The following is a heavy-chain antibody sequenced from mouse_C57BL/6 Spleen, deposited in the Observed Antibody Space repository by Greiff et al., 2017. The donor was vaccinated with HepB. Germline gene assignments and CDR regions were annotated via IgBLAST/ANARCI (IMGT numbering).Heavy chain of an antibody. CDR2: IDPSDSYT. J-gene: IGHJ2*01. CDR1: GYTFTSYW. CDR3: ARVSPYYFDY. V-gene: IGHV1-59*01. Sequence: QVHVKQSGAELVRPGTSVKLSCKASGYTFTSYWMHWVKQRPGQGLEWIGVIDPSDSYTNYNQKFKGKATLTVDTSSSTAYMQLSSLTSEDSAVYYCARVSPYYFDYWGQGTTLTVSS.